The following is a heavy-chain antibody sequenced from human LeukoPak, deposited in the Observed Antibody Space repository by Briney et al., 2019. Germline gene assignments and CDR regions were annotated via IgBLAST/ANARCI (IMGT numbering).Heavy chain of an antibody. Sequence: SETLSLTCTVSGGSINNHYWSWVRQPAGKGLEWIGRMYTTGTTNYNPSLKSRVTISVDTSKNQFSLKLSSVTAADTAVYYCARGRDGYNDDWGQGTLVTVSS. V-gene: IGHV4-4*07. J-gene: IGHJ4*02. CDR2: MYTTGTT. CDR3: ARGRDGYNDD. D-gene: IGHD5-24*01. CDR1: GGSINNHY.